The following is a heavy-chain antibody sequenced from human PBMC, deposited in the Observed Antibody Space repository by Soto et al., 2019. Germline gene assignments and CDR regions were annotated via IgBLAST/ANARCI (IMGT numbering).Heavy chain of an antibody. D-gene: IGHD3-16*01. CDR3: SGGRVGEDFMIPFGGVDY. CDR2: IIPIFGTA. CDR1: GGTFSSYA. Sequence: QVQLVQSGAEVKKPGSSVKVSCKASGGTFSSYAISWVRQAPGQGLEWMGGIIPIFGTANYEQKSQGRVTTTSEESTSTAYIVMRSLRSEDTAVEYCSGGRVGEDFMIPFGGVDYWGQGTLVTVSS. V-gene: IGHV1-69*01. J-gene: IGHJ4*02.